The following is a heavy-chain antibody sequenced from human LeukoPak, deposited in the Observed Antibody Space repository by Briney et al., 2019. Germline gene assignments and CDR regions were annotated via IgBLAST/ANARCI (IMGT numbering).Heavy chain of an antibody. CDR2: IYSGGST. CDR3: AKAPVTSCRGAYCYPFDS. D-gene: IGHD2-21*01. CDR1: GFTVSSNY. J-gene: IGHJ4*02. V-gene: IGHV3-53*01. Sequence: GGSLRLSCAASGFTVSSNYMSWVRQAPGKGLEWVSVIYSGGSTYYADSVKGRFTISRDNSKNTLYLQMNSLRAEDAAVYFCAKAPVTSCRGAYCYPFDSWGQGTLVTVSS.